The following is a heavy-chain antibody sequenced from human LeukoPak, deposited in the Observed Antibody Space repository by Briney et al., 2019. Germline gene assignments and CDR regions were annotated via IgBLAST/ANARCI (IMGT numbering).Heavy chain of an antibody. CDR2: IYTSGSI. Sequence: SETLSLTCTVSGGSISNYYWSWIRQPAGKGLEWIGRIYTSGSIDYNPSLKSRVTMSVDTSKNQFSLKLSSVTAADTAVYFCARVTIPIIWGAAEGRRENFYMDVWGKGTTVTVSS. J-gene: IGHJ6*03. CDR1: GGSISNYY. D-gene: IGHD3-16*01. V-gene: IGHV4-4*07. CDR3: ARVTIPIIWGAAEGRRENFYMDV.